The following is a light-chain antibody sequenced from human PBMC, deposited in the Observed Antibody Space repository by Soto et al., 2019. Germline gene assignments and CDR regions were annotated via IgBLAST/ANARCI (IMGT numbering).Light chain of an antibody. CDR2: VAS. J-gene: IGKJ4*01. Sequence: EIVMTQSPATLSVSPGERATLSCRASQSVSSNLAWYQQKPGQTPKLLIYVASTRATCLPARFSGSGSGNEFTIAIISLQSADFAVYYCQQYNVWPLTFGGGTKVEFK. CDR3: QQYNVWPLT. V-gene: IGKV3-15*01. CDR1: QSVSSN.